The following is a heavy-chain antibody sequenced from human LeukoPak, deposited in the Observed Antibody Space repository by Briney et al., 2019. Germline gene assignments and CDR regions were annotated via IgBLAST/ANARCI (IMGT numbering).Heavy chain of an antibody. J-gene: IGHJ4*02. V-gene: IGHV1-3*01. CDR3: ARGRGEFDYFDY. Sequence: ASVKVSCKASGYTFTSYAMHWVRQAPGQRLEWMGWINAGNGNTKYSQKFQGRVTITRDTSTSTAYMELRSLRSDDTAVYYCARGRGEFDYFDYWGQGTLVTVSS. CDR2: INAGNGNT. CDR1: GYTFTSYA. D-gene: IGHD3-16*01.